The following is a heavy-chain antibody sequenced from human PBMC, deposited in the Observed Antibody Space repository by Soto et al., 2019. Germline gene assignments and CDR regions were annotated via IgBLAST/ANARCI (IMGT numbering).Heavy chain of an antibody. CDR1: GVTFGTYA. J-gene: IGHJ4*02. D-gene: IGHD1-26*01. CDR2: ISGSGLST. Sequence: VGSLRVSCAAAGVTFGTYAMNWVRQAPGKGLEWVSIISGSGLSTYYADSVKGRFTISRDNSENTLYLQMNGLRAEDTAVYYCAKGIVGATIVAAFDYWGQGTLVTVSS. V-gene: IGHV3-23*01. CDR3: AKGIVGATIVAAFDY.